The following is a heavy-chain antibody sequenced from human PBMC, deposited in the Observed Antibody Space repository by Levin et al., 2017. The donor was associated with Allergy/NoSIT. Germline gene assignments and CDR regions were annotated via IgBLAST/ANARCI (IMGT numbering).Heavy chain of an antibody. D-gene: IGHD2-2*02. CDR3: ARGNGYCSSDTCYTDFDY. V-gene: IGHV4-30-4*01. CDR1: NGSITSGDFY. Sequence: SQTLSLTCTVSNGSITSGDFYWNWIRQSPGKGLEWIGYIYFSGSRYYNPSLMSRVTLSVDTSKSQFSLELRSVTAADTAVYYCARGNGYCSSDTCYTDFDYWGQGTLVTVSS. CDR2: IYFSGSR. J-gene: IGHJ4*02.